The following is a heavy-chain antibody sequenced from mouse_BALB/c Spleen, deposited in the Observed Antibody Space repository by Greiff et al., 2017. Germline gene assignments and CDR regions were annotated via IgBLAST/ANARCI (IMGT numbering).Heavy chain of an antibody. CDR3: ARRSNWEGYYFDY. CDR1: GFTFSSYA. CDR2: ISSGGSYT. Sequence: EVMLVESGGGLVKPGGSLKLSCAASGFTFSSYAMSWVRQTPEKRLEWVATISSGGSYTYYPDSVKGRFTISRDNAKNTLYLQMSSLRSEDTAMYYCARRSNWEGYYFDYWGQGTTLTVSS. D-gene: IGHD4-1*01. J-gene: IGHJ2*01. V-gene: IGHV5-9-1*01.